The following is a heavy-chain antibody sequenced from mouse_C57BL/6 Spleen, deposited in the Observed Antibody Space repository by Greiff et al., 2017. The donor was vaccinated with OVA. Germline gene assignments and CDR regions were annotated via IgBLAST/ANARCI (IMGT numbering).Heavy chain of an antibody. D-gene: IGHD2-4*01. V-gene: IGHV1-61*01. Sequence: QVQLQQPGAELVRPGSSVKLSCKASGYTFTSYWMDWVKQRPGQGLEWIGNIYPSDSETHYNQKFKDKATLTVDKSSSTAYMQLSSLTSEDSAVYYCARGLTGYFDYWGHGTTLTVSS. CDR3: ARGLTGYFDY. CDR2: IYPSDSET. J-gene: IGHJ2*01. CDR1: GYTFTSYW.